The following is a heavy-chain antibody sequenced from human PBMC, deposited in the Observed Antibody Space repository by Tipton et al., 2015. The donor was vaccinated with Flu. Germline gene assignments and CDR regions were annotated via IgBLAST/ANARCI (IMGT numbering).Heavy chain of an antibody. D-gene: IGHD3-9*01. CDR1: GGSISSYY. CDR2: IYYSGST. J-gene: IGHJ6*03. CDR3: ARRLVRGYYYYMDV. V-gene: IGHV4-59*08. Sequence: TLSLTCTVSGGSISSYYWSWIRQPPGKGLEWIGYIYYSGSTNYNPSLKSRVTISVDTSKNQFSLKLSSVTAADTAVYYCARRLVRGYYYYMDVWGKGTTVTVSS.